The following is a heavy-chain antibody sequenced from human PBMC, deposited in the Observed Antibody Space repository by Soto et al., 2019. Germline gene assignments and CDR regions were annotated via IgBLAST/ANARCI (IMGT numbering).Heavy chain of an antibody. J-gene: IGHJ6*03. Sequence: QVQLQESGPGLVKPSQTLSLTGTGSGGAIRSGGYYWRWIRQPPGKVMEWLGYIYYSGTTYYNPSLESGVTISVDTSKNQFSLKLSSVTAANTAVYYCARVARVVVPTDPSYYMDVWGKGTTVTFAS. D-gene: IGHD2-2*01. CDR2: IYYSGTT. CDR1: GGAIRSGGYY. CDR3: ARVARVVVPTDPSYYMDV. V-gene: IGHV4-31*03.